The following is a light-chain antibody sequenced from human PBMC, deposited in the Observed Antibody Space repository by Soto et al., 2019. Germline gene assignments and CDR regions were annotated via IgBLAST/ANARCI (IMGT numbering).Light chain of an antibody. CDR1: SSDVGAYNF. CDR2: DVS. Sequence: QPVLTQPASVSGSPGQSITISCTGTSSDVGAYNFVSWYQQHPGKVPKVILYDVSHRPSGVSGRFSGSKSDNAASLTISGLQAEDEATYYCSSYTTTRTLVFGGGTKLTVL. J-gene: IGLJ2*01. CDR3: SSYTTTRTLV. V-gene: IGLV2-14*03.